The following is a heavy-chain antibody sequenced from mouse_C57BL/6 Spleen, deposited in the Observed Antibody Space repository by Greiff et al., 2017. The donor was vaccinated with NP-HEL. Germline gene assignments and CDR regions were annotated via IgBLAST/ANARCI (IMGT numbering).Heavy chain of an antibody. Sequence: QVQLQQPGAELVKPGASVKLSCKASGFTFTSYWMQWVKQRPGQGLEWIGEIDPSDSYTNYNQKFKGKATLTVDTSSSTAYMQLSSLTSEDSAVYYCARGCYDYERDAMDYWGQGTSVTVSS. CDR2: IDPSDSYT. J-gene: IGHJ4*01. V-gene: IGHV1-50*01. D-gene: IGHD2-4*01. CDR1: GFTFTSYW. CDR3: ARGCYDYERDAMDY.